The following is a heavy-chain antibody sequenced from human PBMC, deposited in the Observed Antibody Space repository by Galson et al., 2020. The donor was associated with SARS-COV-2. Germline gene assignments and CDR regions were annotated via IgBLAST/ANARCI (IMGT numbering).Heavy chain of an antibody. Sequence: GGSLRLSCVGSGFTISRFWMNWVRQAPGKGLEWVANIKPDGSQQQYMDSVKGRFVISRDNAQNSVYLQMNGLRAEDTAVYYCVKYDVGLLWGQGTMVTVSS. V-gene: IGHV3-7*01. D-gene: IGHD3-3*01. CDR2: IKPDGSQQ. J-gene: IGHJ3*01. CDR1: GFTISRFW. CDR3: VKYDVGLL.